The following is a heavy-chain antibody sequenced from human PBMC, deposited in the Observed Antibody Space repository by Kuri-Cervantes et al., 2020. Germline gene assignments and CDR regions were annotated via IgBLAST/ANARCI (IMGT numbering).Heavy chain of an antibody. CDR3: ASSQGSGSGSYSPDAFDI. V-gene: IGHV1-3*01. CDR1: GYTFSSFA. D-gene: IGHD3-10*01. J-gene: IGHJ3*02. Sequence: ASVKVSCKASGYTFSSFAIHWVRQAPGQRLEWIGWIDAGNGKTKYSQNFQDRVTITRDTSASTAYMELSSLRSEDTAVYYCASSQGSGSGSYSPDAFDIWGQGTMVTVSS. CDR2: IDAGNGKT.